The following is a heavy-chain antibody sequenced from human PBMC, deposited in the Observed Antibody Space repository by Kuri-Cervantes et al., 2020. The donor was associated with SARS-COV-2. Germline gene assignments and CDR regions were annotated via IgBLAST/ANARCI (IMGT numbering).Heavy chain of an antibody. Sequence: GESLKISCAASGFTFSTYWMYWVRQAPGKGLVWVARITSDGSSTTYADSVKGRFTISRDNAKNTLYLQMNSLRAEDTAVYYCARGPGYRDSSGYYYFWGQGTLVTVSS. CDR2: ITSDGSST. J-gene: IGHJ4*02. D-gene: IGHD3-22*01. CDR3: ARGPGYRDSSGYYYF. V-gene: IGHV3-74*01. CDR1: GFTFSTYW.